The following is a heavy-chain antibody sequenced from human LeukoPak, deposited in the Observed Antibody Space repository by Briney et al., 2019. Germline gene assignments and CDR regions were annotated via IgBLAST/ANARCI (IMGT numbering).Heavy chain of an antibody. CDR2: IKQDGNEK. Sequence: GGSLRLSCAASGFTFSSYWMSWVRQAPGKGLEWVANIKQDGNEKYYVDSVKGRFTISRDNAKNSLYLQMNSLRADDTAAYYCASAGAVVTHYYYYYMDVWAKGTTVTVSS. J-gene: IGHJ6*03. D-gene: IGHD5-18*01. CDR1: GFTFSSYW. V-gene: IGHV3-7*01. CDR3: ASAGAVVTHYYYYYMDV.